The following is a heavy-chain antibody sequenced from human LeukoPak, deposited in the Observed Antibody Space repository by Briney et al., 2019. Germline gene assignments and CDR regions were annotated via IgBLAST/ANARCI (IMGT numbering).Heavy chain of an antibody. CDR3: ARSVQRIQPKGPY. CDR1: GFTFSSYS. CDR2: ISSSSSTI. J-gene: IGHJ4*02. D-gene: IGHD5-18*01. V-gene: IGHV3-48*01. Sequence: GGSLRLSCAASGFTFSSYSMIWVRQARGKGLEWVSYISSSSSTIYYADSVKGRFTTSRDNAKNALYLQMNSLRGEDTAVYYCARSVQRIQPKGPYWGQGTLVTVSS.